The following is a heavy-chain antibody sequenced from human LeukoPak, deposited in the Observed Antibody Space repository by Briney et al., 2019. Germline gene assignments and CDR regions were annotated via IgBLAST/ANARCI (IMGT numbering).Heavy chain of an antibody. Sequence: SETLSLTCAVYGGSFSGYYWSWIRQPPGEGLEWIGEINHSGSTNYNPSLKSRVTISVDTSKNQFSLKLSSVTAADTAVYYCARGSRGVGRYNIVVVPAAIPRYYFDYWGQGTLVTVSS. V-gene: IGHV4-34*01. J-gene: IGHJ4*02. CDR1: GGSFSGYY. CDR2: INHSGST. D-gene: IGHD2-2*02. CDR3: ARGSRGVGRYNIVVVPAAIPRYYFDY.